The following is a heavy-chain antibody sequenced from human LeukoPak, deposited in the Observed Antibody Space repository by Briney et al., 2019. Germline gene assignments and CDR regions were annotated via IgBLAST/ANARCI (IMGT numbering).Heavy chain of an antibody. V-gene: IGHV1-46*01. J-gene: IGHJ3*02. D-gene: IGHD6-6*01. CDR3: ARGGSSSRPNDAFDI. CDR2: INPSGGST. Sequence: PSVKVSCKASGYTFTSYYMHWVRQAPGQGLEWMGIINPSGGSTSYAQKFQGRVTMTRDMSTSTVYMELSSLRSEDTAVYYCARGGSSSRPNDAFDIWGQGTMVTVSS. CDR1: GYTFTSYY.